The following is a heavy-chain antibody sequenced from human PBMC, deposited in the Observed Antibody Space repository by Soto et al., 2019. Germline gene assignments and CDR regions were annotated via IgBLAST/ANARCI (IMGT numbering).Heavy chain of an antibody. J-gene: IGHJ6*02. CDR1: GFTFRSYG. V-gene: IGHV3-30*18. Sequence: GGSLRLSCVASGFTFRSYGMHWVRQAPGKGLEWVAVISYDGSKKFYADSVKGRFTISRDNSKNTLSLQMNSLRGEDTAVYYCAKDILQSDPYGMDVWCQGPTVTVSS. CDR3: AKDILQSDPYGMDV. CDR2: ISYDGSKK.